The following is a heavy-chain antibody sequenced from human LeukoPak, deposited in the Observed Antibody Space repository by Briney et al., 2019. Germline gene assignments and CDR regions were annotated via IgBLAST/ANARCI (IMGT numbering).Heavy chain of an antibody. J-gene: IGHJ4*02. D-gene: IGHD5-12*01. CDR1: GYTFTGYY. CDR2: INPNSGGT. Sequence: ASVKVSCKASGYTFTGYYIHWVRQAPGQGLEWMGWINPNSGGTNYAQKFQGRVTMTRDTSISTAYMELSRLRSDDTAVYYCARXRVVATYFDYWGQGTLVTVSS. CDR3: ARXRVVATYFDY. V-gene: IGHV1-2*02.